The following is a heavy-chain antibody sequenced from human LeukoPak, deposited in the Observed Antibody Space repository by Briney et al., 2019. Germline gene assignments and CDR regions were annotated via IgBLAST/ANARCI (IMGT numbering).Heavy chain of an antibody. CDR2: IYTNGGT. CDR1: GNSISSGDNY. Sequence: SQTLSLTCTVSGNSISSGDNYWSWIRQPAGKGPEWIGRIYTNGGTNYNPSLKSRVTISGDTSKNQFSLRLSSVTAADTAVYYCARASYSYDINGWVPFDYWGQGTLVTVSS. V-gene: IGHV4-61*02. D-gene: IGHD3-22*01. CDR3: ARASYSYDINGWVPFDY. J-gene: IGHJ4*02.